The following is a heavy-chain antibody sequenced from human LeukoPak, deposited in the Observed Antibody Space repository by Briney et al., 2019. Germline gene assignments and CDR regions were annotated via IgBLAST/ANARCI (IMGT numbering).Heavy chain of an antibody. V-gene: IGHV1-2*06. CDR3: ARVGYYESSGYYEY. J-gene: IGHJ4*02. Sequence: ASVKVSCKASGYTLADYYMHWVRQAPGQGLEWMGRVNPNSGGTNYAQKFQGRVTMTRDTSISTVYMELSRLRSDDTAVYYCARVGYYESSGYYEYWGQGTLVTVSS. CDR1: GYTLADYY. CDR2: VNPNSGGT. D-gene: IGHD3-22*01.